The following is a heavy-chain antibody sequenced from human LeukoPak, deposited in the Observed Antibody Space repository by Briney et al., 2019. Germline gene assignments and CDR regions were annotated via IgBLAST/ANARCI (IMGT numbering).Heavy chain of an antibody. CDR2: IRGGGAVT. J-gene: IGHJ3*02. Sequence: PGGSLRLSCAASGFTFDNYAINWVRQAPGKGLEWLSYIRGGGAVTRYSDSVKGRFTISRDNSKNTLYLQMNHLRAEDTAIYYCAKCSASYYNDAFDIWGRGTMVTVSS. CDR1: GFTFDNYA. CDR3: AKCSASYYNDAFDI. V-gene: IGHV3-23*01. D-gene: IGHD3-10*02.